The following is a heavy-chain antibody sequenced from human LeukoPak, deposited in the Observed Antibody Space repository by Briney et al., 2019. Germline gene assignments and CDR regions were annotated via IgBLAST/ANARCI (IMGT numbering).Heavy chain of an antibody. Sequence: GSLRLSCAASGFTFSSYEMNWVRQAPGKGLEWIGEINHSGSTNYNPSLKSRVTISVDTSKNQFSLKLSSVTAADTAVYYCARFGLTGLLDWGQGTLVTVSS. CDR3: ARFGLTGLLD. CDR2: INHSGST. CDR1: GFTFSSYE. D-gene: IGHD3-9*01. V-gene: IGHV4-34*01. J-gene: IGHJ4*02.